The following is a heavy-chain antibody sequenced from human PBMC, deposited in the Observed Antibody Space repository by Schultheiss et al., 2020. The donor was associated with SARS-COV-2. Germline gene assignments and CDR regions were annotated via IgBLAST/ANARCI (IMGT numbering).Heavy chain of an antibody. J-gene: IGHJ3*02. CDR1: GFTFSSYA. D-gene: IGHD2-21*02. V-gene: IGHV3-30*04. Sequence: GESLKISCAASGFTFSSYAMHWVRQAPGKGLEWVAVISYDGSNKYYADSVKGRFTISRDNSKNSLYLQMNSLRAEDTAVYYCARGCGGDCYPYDAFDIWGQGTMVTVSS. CDR3: ARGCGGDCYPYDAFDI. CDR2: ISYDGSNK.